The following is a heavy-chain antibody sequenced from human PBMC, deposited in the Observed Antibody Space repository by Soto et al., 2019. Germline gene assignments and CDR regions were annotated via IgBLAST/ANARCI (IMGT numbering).Heavy chain of an antibody. CDR3: AKEAYSGFVLGTFDY. D-gene: IGHD5-12*01. Sequence: PGGSLRLSCAASGFTFSSFSMSWVRQAPGKGLEWVSGSSGSGGTTYHADSVKGRFTISRDNSKNTLYLQMNSLRVEDTAVYYCAKEAYSGFVLGTFDYWGQGALVTVS. V-gene: IGHV3-23*01. CDR1: GFTFSSFS. J-gene: IGHJ4*02. CDR2: SSGSGGTT.